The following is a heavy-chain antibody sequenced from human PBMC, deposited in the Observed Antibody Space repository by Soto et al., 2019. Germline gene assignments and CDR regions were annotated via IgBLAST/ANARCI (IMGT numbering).Heavy chain of an antibody. CDR3: AHSRCGGDCLQSYSSHYYFGMDV. Sequence: QITLKESGPTLVKPTQTLTLTCTFSGFSLSTGGVGVGWIRQPPGKALEWLALIYWDDDKRYRPSLKSRLTIPKDTSKNQVVLTMTNMDPVDTATYYCAHSRCGGDCLQSYSSHYYFGMDVWGQGTTVTVSS. D-gene: IGHD2-21*02. J-gene: IGHJ6*02. V-gene: IGHV2-5*02. CDR2: IYWDDDK. CDR1: GFSLSTGGVG.